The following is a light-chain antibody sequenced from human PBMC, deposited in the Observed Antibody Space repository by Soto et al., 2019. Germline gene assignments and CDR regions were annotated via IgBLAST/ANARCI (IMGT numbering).Light chain of an antibody. CDR3: QQYYSYPIT. V-gene: IGKV1-9*01. Sequence: DKKLTQSPSFLSATIGDRVTITCRASQGISSYLAWYQQKPGKAPKLLIYAASTLQSGVPSRFSGSGSGTEFTLTISSLQPEDFATYYCQQYYSYPITFGQGTRLEI. J-gene: IGKJ5*01. CDR1: QGISSY. CDR2: AAS.